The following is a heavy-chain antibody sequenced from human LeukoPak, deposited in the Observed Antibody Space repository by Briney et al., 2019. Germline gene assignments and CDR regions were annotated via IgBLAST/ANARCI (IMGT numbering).Heavy chain of an antibody. J-gene: IGHJ4*02. D-gene: IGHD6-19*01. Sequence: SETLSLTCTVSGVSVSSSYWSWIRQPPGKGLEWIGYIYYSGSTNNNPSFKSRVAISVDTSKNQFSLKLITVTPPDTAVYYCATWGIAVAGTFDYWGQGTLVTVST. V-gene: IGHV4-59*08. CDR3: ATWGIAVAGTFDY. CDR2: IYYSGST. CDR1: GVSVSSSY.